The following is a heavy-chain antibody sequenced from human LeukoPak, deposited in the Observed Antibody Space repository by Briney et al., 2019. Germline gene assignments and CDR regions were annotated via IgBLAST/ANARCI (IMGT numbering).Heavy chain of an antibody. CDR3: ATSSAAPANM. Sequence: GGSLRLSRAVPGFTFSTYWMSWVRQAPGNGLEWVANIKQDGSAKYYVDSVKGRFTISRDNAKNSLYLQMNSLRPEDTGVYYCATSSAAPANMWGQGTLVTVSS. CDR2: IKQDGSAK. J-gene: IGHJ4*02. CDR1: GFTFSTYW. V-gene: IGHV3-7*01. D-gene: IGHD2-2*01.